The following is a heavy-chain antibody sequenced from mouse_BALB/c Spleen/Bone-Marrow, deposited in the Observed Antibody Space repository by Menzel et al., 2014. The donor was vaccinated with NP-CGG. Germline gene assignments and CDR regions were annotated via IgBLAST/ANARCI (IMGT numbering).Heavy chain of an antibody. D-gene: IGHD2-3*01. Sequence: DVKLQESGGGLVQPGGSLKLSCAASGFDFSGFWMGWVRQAPGKGLEWIGEINPDSGTINYTPSLKDRFIISRDNAKNTLYLQMSKVRSEDTALYYCARLGYYGGFAYWGQGTLVTVSA. CDR2: INPDSGTI. CDR3: ARLGYYGGFAY. J-gene: IGHJ3*01. CDR1: GFDFSGFW. V-gene: IGHV4-1*02.